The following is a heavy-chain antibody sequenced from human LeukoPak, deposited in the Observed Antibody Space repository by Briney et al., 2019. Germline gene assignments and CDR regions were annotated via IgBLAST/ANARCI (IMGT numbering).Heavy chain of an antibody. Sequence: GGSLRLSCAASGFTFSSYAMSWVRQAPGKGLEWVSVISDRGGSSYYADSVKGRFTISRDNSKNTLYLQMNSLRAEDTAVYYCARSRRDGFDWGQGTLVTVSS. CDR1: GFTFSSYA. D-gene: IGHD5-24*01. V-gene: IGHV3-23*01. CDR3: ARSRRDGFD. J-gene: IGHJ1*01. CDR2: ISDRGGSS.